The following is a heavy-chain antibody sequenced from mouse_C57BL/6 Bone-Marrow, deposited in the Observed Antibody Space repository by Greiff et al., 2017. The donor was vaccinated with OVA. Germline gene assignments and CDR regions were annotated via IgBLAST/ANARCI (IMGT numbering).Heavy chain of an antibody. Sequence: VQLQQPGAELVMPGASVKLSCKASGYTFTDYYMNWVKQSHGKSLEWIGVINPYNGGTSYNQKFKGKATLTVDKSSSTAYMELNSLTSEDSAVYYCARGGSSSYWYFDVWGTGTTVTVSS. J-gene: IGHJ1*03. CDR1: GYTFTDYY. CDR3: ARGGSSSYWYFDV. CDR2: INPYNGGT. V-gene: IGHV1-19*01. D-gene: IGHD1-1*01.